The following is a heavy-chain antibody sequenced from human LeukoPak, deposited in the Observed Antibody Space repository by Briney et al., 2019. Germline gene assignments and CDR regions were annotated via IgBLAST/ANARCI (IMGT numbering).Heavy chain of an antibody. CDR2: IFGSGGRT. J-gene: IGHJ3*02. D-gene: IGHD3-3*01. CDR3: AKDMHYDFWSGYENDAFDI. Sequence: GRSLRLSCAASGFTFSSYAMTWVRQAPGKGLEWVSSIFGSGGRTHYADSVRGRFTISRDNSKNTLYLQMNSLRAEDTAVYYCAKDMHYDFWSGYENDAFDIWGQGTMVTVSS. CDR1: GFTFSSYA. V-gene: IGHV3-23*01.